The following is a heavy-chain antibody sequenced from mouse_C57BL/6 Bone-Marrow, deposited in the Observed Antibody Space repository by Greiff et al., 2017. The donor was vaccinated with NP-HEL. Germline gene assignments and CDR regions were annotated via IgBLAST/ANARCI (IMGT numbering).Heavy chain of an antibody. CDR2: IHPNSGST. CDR1: GYTFTSYW. Sequence: QVQLQQPGAELVKPGASVKLSCKASGYTFTSYWMHWVKQRPGQGLEWIGMIHPNSGSTNYNEKFKSKATLTVDKSSSTAYMQLSSLTSENAAVYFSARRGDYYRTGYSMDYWGQGTSVTVSS. CDR3: ARRGDYYRTGYSMDY. J-gene: IGHJ4*01. D-gene: IGHD1-1*01. V-gene: IGHV1-64*01.